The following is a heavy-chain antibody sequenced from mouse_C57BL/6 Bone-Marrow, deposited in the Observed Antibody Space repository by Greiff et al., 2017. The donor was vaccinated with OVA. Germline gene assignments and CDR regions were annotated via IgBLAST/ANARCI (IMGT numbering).Heavy chain of an antibody. CDR2: IYPGSGST. CDR1: GYTFTSYW. J-gene: IGHJ4*01. Sequence: QVQLQQSGAELVKPGASVKMSCKASGYTFTSYWITWVKQRPGQGLEWIGDIYPGSGSTNYNEKFKSKATLTVDTSSSTAYMQLSSLTSEDAAVYYCARRRLGRGVDYWGQGTSVTVSS. D-gene: IGHD4-1*01. CDR3: ARRRLGRGVDY. V-gene: IGHV1-55*01.